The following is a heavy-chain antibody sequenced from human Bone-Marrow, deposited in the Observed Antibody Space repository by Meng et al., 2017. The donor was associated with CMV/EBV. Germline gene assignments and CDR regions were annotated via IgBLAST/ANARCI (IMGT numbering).Heavy chain of an antibody. Sequence: GSLRLSCTVSGGPISSSSYYWGWIRQPPGKGLEWSGEINHSGSTNYNPSLKSRVTISVDTSKNQFSLKLSSVTAADTAVYYCARGIVVVPAAIVANRFDPWGQGSLVTVSS. CDR2: INHSGST. CDR1: GGPISSSSYY. V-gene: IGHV4-39*07. J-gene: IGHJ5*02. D-gene: IGHD2-2*01. CDR3: ARGIVVVPAAIVANRFDP.